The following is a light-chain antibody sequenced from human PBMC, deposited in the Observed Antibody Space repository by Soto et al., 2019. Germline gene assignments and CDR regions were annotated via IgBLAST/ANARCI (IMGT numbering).Light chain of an antibody. CDR3: EQYNNLPLT. J-gene: IGKJ4*01. CDR1: QSVNSN. V-gene: IGKV3-15*01. Sequence: EIVMTQSPATLSVSPGERATLSCRASQSVNSNLAWYQQKRGQAPRLLIYEASSRATGIPARFSASGSGTEFTLTISSLQSEDFAVYYCEQYNNLPLTFGGGTNVKIK. CDR2: EAS.